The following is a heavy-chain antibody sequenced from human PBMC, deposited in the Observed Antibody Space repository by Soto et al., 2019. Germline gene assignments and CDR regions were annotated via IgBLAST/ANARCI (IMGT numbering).Heavy chain of an antibody. V-gene: IGHV4-39*01. D-gene: IGHD1-26*01. CDR1: GGSISSSTYF. Sequence: SETLSLTCTVSGGSISSSTYFWGWIRQPPGKGLEWIGSIDYSGTTYYNTSLRTRATISVDTSKNQFSLKLSSVTAADTAVYYCARQGSNSGSYCEYFQHWGQGTLVTVSS. CDR3: ARQGSNSGSYCEYFQH. CDR2: IDYSGTT. J-gene: IGHJ1*01.